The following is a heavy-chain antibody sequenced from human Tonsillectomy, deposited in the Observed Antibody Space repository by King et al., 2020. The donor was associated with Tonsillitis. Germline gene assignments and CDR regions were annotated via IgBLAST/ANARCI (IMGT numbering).Heavy chain of an antibody. CDR2: IYSGGST. CDR3: ARLGGHSYVLQQDAFDI. J-gene: IGHJ3*02. Sequence: EVQLVESGGGLIQPGGSLRLSCAASGFNVSSNYMNWVRQAPGKGLDWVSVIYSGGSTYYADSVKGRFTISRDNSKNTLYLQMNSLRAEDTAVYYCARLGGHSYVLQQDAFDIWGQGTMVTVSS. CDR1: GFNVSSNY. D-gene: IGHD5-18*01. V-gene: IGHV3-53*01.